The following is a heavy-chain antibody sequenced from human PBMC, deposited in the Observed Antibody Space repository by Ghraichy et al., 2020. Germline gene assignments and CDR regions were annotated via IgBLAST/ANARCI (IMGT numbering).Heavy chain of an antibody. CDR2: IYYSGST. Sequence: ESLNISCTVSGGSISSSSYYWGWIRQPPGKGLEWIGSIYYSGSTYYNPSLKSRVTISVDTSKNQFSLKLSSVTAADTAVYYCAGFSSGSYYYYYYMDVWGKGTTVTVSS. CDR1: GGSISSSSYY. V-gene: IGHV4-39*01. J-gene: IGHJ6*03. CDR3: AGFSSGSYYYYYYMDV. D-gene: IGHD1-26*01.